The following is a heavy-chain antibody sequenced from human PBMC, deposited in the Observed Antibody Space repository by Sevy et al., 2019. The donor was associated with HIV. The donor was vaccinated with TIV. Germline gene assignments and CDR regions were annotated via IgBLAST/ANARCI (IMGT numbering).Heavy chain of an antibody. CDR1: GFAFYDYS. CDR2: LSFGCGKI. D-gene: IGHD2-8*01. CDR3: AREGCTRPHDY. J-gene: IGHJ4*02. Sequence: GGSLRLSCAASGFAFYDYSMSWIRQAPGKGLEWVATLSFGCGKINYADSVKCRFTISRDNSKNSFYLQMDNLRVEDTALYCCAREGCTRPHDYWGQGTRVTVSS. V-gene: IGHV3-23*01.